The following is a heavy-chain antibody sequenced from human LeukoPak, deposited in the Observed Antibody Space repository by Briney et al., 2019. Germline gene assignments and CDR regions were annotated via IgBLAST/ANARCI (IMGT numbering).Heavy chain of an antibody. D-gene: IGHD3-10*01. CDR1: GFTFSSYS. J-gene: IGHJ4*02. V-gene: IGHV3-30*03. CDR3: ARGGLGFRYYFDY. CDR2: ISYDGSNK. Sequence: GGSLRLPCAASGFTFSSYSMNWVRQAPGKGLEWVAVISYDGSNKYYADSVKGRFTISRDNSKNTLYLQMNSLRAEDTAVYYCARGGLGFRYYFDYWGQGTLVTVSS.